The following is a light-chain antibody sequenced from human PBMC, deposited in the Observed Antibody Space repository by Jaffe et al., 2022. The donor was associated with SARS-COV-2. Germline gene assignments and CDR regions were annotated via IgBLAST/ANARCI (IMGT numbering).Light chain of an antibody. CDR1: QSVSSSY. J-gene: IGKJ3*01. Sequence: EIVLTQSPGTLSLSPGERATLSCRASQSVSSSYLAWYQQKPGQAPRLLIYGASSRATGIPDRFSGSGSGTDFTLTISRLEPEDFAIYYCQQYDSSPPRFTFGPGTKVAIK. CDR3: QQYDSSPPRFT. CDR2: GAS. V-gene: IGKV3-20*01.